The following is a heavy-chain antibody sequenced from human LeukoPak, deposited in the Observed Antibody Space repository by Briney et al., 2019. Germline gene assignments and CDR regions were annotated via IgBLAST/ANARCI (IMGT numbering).Heavy chain of an antibody. D-gene: IGHD4-17*01. CDR3: AKDRATVPQLGLY. CDR2: ISGNGGST. Sequence: GGSLRLPCAASGFTFSSYAMSWVRQAPGEGLEWLSAISGNGGSTYYADSVKGRFTISRDNSKNTLYLQMNSLGAEDTAVYYCAKDRATVPQLGLYWGQGTLVTVSS. V-gene: IGHV3-23*01. CDR1: GFTFSSYA. J-gene: IGHJ4*02.